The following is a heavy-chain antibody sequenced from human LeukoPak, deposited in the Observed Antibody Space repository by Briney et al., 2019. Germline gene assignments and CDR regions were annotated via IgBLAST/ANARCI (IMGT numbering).Heavy chain of an antibody. CDR2: INSDGSST. J-gene: IGHJ3*02. V-gene: IGHV3-74*01. CDR1: GLTFSSYW. D-gene: IGHD3-10*01. CDR3: ASWVRRELAFDI. Sequence: VGSLRLSCAASGLTFSSYWTHWVRQAPGKGLVWVSRINSDGSSTSYADSVKGRFTISRDNAKNTLYLQMNSLRAEDTAVYYCASWVRRELAFDIWGQGTMVTVSS.